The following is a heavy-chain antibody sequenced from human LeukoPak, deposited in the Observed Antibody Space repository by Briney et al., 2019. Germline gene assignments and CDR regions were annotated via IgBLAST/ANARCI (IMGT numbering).Heavy chain of an antibody. J-gene: IGHJ4*02. D-gene: IGHD3-3*01. Sequence: GSLRLSCAASGFTFSNAWMSWVRQAPGKGLEWVGRIKSKTDGGTTDYAAPVKGRFTISRDDSKNTLYLQMNSLKTEDTAVYYCTTDPGFLDLTTEIPKWDYWGQGTLVTVSS. CDR1: GFTFSNAW. CDR2: IKSKTDGGTT. V-gene: IGHV3-15*01. CDR3: TTDPGFLDLTTEIPKWDY.